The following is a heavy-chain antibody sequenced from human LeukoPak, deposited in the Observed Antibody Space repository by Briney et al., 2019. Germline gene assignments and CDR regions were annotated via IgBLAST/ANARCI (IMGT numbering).Heavy chain of an antibody. CDR3: ARARIVGATTPLNY. CDR1: GGSFSGYY. J-gene: IGHJ4*02. Sequence: PSETLSLTCAVYGGSFSGYYWSWIRQPPGKGLEWIGEINHSGSTNYNPSLKSRVTISVDTSKNQFSLKLSSVTAADTAVYYCARARIVGATTPLNYWGQGTLVTVSS. V-gene: IGHV4-34*01. D-gene: IGHD1-26*01. CDR2: INHSGST.